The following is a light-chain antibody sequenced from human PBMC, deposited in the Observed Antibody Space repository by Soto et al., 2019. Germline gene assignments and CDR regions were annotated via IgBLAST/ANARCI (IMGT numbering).Light chain of an antibody. CDR1: QSIAGY. CDR3: QQSFSVPIT. Sequence: DIQMTQSPSSLSASVGDRVTITCRASQSIAGYLSGYQQRPGKAPKFLTYSASSLQRGVPSRFSGSGSGTDFSLTINGLQPEDFATYFCQQSFSVPITFGQGTRLEIK. CDR2: SAS. J-gene: IGKJ5*01. V-gene: IGKV1-39*01.